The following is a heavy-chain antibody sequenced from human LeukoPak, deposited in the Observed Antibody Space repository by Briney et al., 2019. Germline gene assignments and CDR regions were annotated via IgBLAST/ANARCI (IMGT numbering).Heavy chain of an antibody. Sequence: SETLSLTCTVSGGSISSYYWSWIRQPPGKGLEWIGYIYYSGSTNYNPSLKSRVTISVDASKNQFSLKLSSVTAAGTAVYYCARVRLVEYSSSPYYFDYWGQGTLVTVSS. D-gene: IGHD6-13*01. J-gene: IGHJ4*02. CDR1: GGSISSYY. CDR3: ARVRLVEYSSSPYYFDY. V-gene: IGHV4-59*01. CDR2: IYYSGST.